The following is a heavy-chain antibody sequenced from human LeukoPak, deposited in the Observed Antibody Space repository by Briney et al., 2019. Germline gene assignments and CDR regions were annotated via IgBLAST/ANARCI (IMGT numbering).Heavy chain of an antibody. J-gene: IGHJ6*02. CDR1: GFTFDDYA. CDR2: ISWNSGRI. Sequence: GRSLRLSCAASGFTFDDYAMHWVRQAPGEGLEWVSGISWNSGRIAYADSVKGRFTISGDNAKNSLCLQMNSLTSDDTAFYYCVKGACGGNCLYRMDVWGLGTTVTVSS. V-gene: IGHV3-9*01. D-gene: IGHD2-21*02. CDR3: VKGACGGNCLYRMDV.